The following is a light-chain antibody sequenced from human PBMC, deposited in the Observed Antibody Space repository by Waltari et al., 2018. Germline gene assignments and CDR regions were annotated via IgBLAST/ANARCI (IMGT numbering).Light chain of an antibody. CDR2: GNI. Sequence: QSVLTQPPSVSGAPGQRVTISCTGSSPSIGAGYDVHWYQQLPGTAPKLLIYGNINRPSGVPDRFSGSKSGTSASLAITGLQAEDEADYYCQSYDSSLSVWLFGGGTRLTVL. V-gene: IGLV1-40*01. CDR3: QSYDSSLSVWL. CDR1: SPSIGAGYD. J-gene: IGLJ3*02.